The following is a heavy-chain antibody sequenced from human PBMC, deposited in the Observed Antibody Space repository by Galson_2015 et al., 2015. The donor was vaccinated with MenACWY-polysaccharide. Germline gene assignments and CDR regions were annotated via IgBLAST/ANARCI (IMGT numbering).Heavy chain of an antibody. D-gene: IGHD1-26*01. J-gene: IGHJ4*02. CDR2: IRHDGSVM. Sequence: SLRLSCAASGFTFNNYWMSWVRQAPGKGPEWVANIRHDGSVMYYVDSVKGRFTISRDNAKNSLFLQMNSLRAEDTAVYYCARDKAVGATHFDYWGRGTLVTVSS. CDR1: GFTFNNYW. V-gene: IGHV3-7*01. CDR3: ARDKAVGATHFDY.